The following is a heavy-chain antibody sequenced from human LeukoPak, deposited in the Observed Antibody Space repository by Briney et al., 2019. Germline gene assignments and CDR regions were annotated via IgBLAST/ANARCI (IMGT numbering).Heavy chain of an antibody. CDR1: AYIFTDYY. J-gene: IGHJ4*02. V-gene: IGHV1-69-2*01. D-gene: IGHD2/OR15-2a*01. Sequence: ASVKVSCKASAYIFTDYYIHWVQQAPGKGLEWMGRVDPEDGEAIYAEKFQDRVTLSADTSTDTSYMELSSLRAEDTAVYYCSVSMSTIDYWGQGTLVTVSS. CDR3: SVSMSTIDY. CDR2: VDPEDGEA.